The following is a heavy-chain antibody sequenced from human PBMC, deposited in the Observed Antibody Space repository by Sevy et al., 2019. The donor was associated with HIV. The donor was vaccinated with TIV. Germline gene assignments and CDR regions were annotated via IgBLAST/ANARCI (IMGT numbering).Heavy chain of an antibody. CDR1: GYTLTELS. Sequence: ASVKVSCKVSGYTLTELSMHWVRQAPGKGLEWMGGFDPEDGETIYAQKFQGRVTMTEDTSTDTAYMELSSLRSEDTAGYYCATGGRHATLRGNYYGSGTFLDAFDIWGQGTMVTVSS. V-gene: IGHV1-24*01. CDR2: FDPEDGET. J-gene: IGHJ3*02. CDR3: ATGGRHATLRGNYYGSGTFLDAFDI. D-gene: IGHD3-10*01.